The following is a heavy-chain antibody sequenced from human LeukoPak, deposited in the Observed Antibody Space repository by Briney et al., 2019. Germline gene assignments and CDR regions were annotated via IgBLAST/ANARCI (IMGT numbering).Heavy chain of an antibody. V-gene: IGHV4-59*08. CDR3: ARLTGGATVFDY. Sequence: SETLSLTCTVSGGSISSYYWSWIRQPPGKALEWIGYIYYSGSTNYNPSLKSRVTISVDTSKNQFSLKLSSVTAADTAVYYCARLTGGATVFDYWGQGTLVTVSS. J-gene: IGHJ4*02. CDR2: IYYSGST. D-gene: IGHD3-16*01. CDR1: GGSISSYY.